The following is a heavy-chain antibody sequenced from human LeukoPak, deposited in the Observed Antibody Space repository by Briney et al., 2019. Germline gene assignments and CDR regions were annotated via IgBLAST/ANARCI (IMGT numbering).Heavy chain of an antibody. CDR3: AKLRGYSYGYSYFDY. D-gene: IGHD5-18*01. CDR1: GFTFRSYG. Sequence: GGSLRLSCAASGFTFRSYGMHWVRQAPGRGLEGVAVISYDGSNKYYADSVKGRFTISRDNSKNTLYLQMNSLRAEDTAVYYCAKLRGYSYGYSYFDYWGQGTLVTVSS. CDR2: ISYDGSNK. J-gene: IGHJ4*02. V-gene: IGHV3-30*18.